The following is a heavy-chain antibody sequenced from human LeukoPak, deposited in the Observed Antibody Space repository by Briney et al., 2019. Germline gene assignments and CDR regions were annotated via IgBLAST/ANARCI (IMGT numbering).Heavy chain of an antibody. CDR3: ARGARWLQVDY. CDR2: IYYSGST. D-gene: IGHD5-24*01. J-gene: IGHJ4*02. V-gene: IGHV4-59*01. CDR1: GGSISSYY. Sequence: KPSETLSLTCTVSGGSISSYYWSWIRQPPGKGLEWIGYIYYSGSTNYNPSLKSRVTISVDTSKNQFSLKLSSVTAADTAVYYCARGARWLQVDYWGQGTLVTVSS.